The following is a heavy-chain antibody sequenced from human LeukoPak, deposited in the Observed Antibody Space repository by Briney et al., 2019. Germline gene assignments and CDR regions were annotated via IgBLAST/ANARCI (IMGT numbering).Heavy chain of an antibody. CDR2: IYYSGST. CDR3: ARRDREYYFDY. J-gene: IGHJ4*02. Sequence: PSETLSLTCTVSGGSISSHYWSWIRQPPGKGLEWIGYIYYSGSTNYNPSLKSRVTISVDTSKNQFSLKLSSVTAADTAVYYCARRDREYYFDYWGQGTLVTVSS. D-gene: IGHD2-15*01. CDR1: GGSISSHY. V-gene: IGHV4-59*11.